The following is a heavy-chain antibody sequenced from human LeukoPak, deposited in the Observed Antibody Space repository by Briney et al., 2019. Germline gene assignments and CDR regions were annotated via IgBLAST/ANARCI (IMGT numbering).Heavy chain of an antibody. D-gene: IGHD5-24*01. Sequence: GGSLTLSCTASGFTFNSYTMNWVRQAPGKGLEWVSSISSGSTYRYYADSVKGRFTISRDNADNALFLQMDNLRAEDTALYYCARDSERRDGFSLYFFDYWGRGTPVTVSS. CDR1: GFTFNSYT. V-gene: IGHV3-21*03. CDR3: ARDSERRDGFSLYFFDY. J-gene: IGHJ4*02. CDR2: ISSGSTYR.